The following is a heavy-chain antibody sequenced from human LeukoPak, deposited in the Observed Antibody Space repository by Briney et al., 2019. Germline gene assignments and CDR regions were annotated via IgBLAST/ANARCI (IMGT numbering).Heavy chain of an antibody. CDR1: GGSISSYY. V-gene: IGHV4-59*01. D-gene: IGHD1-26*01. Sequence: NPSETLSLTCTVSGGSISSYYWSWIRQPPGKGLEWIGYIYYGGSTNYNPSLKSRVTISVDTSKNQFSLKLSSVTAADTAVYYCARLAGIVAPIWGQGTLVTVSS. J-gene: IGHJ4*02. CDR3: ARLAGIVAPI. CDR2: IYYGGST.